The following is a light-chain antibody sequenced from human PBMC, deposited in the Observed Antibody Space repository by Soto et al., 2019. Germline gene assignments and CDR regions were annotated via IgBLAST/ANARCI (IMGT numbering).Light chain of an antibody. Sequence: IVMTQSPATLSVSPGERATLSCRASQSVATNLAWYQQKPGQPPRLLIYGASTRATGIPARFSGSGSGTEFTLTISSLQSVDFAVYSCQQYNNWPWAFGRASNVDI. J-gene: IGKJ1*01. CDR2: GAS. CDR1: QSVATN. CDR3: QQYNNWPWA. V-gene: IGKV3-15*01.